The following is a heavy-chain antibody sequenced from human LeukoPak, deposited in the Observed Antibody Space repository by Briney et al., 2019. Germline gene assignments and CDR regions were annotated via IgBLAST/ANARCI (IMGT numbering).Heavy chain of an antibody. V-gene: IGHV5-51*01. D-gene: IGHD4-23*01. CDR1: GYTFITYW. J-gene: IGHJ3*02. CDR2: IYPGDSDT. Sequence: RETLKISCKGSGYTFITYWIGWVRHMPGKGMEWMGIIYPGDSDTRYSPSFRGQVTISADRSINTAYLQWSSLKASDTAMYYCARPDDYGGKPAAFDIWGQGTMVTVSS. CDR3: ARPDDYGGKPAAFDI.